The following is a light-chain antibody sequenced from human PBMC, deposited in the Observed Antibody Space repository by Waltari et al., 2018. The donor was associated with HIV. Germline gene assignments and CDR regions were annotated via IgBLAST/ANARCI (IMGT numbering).Light chain of an antibody. Sequence: QSVLTQPPSASGTPGQRVTISCSGSSSNIGSNTVHWYQQLPGTAPKLLIYSNNQRPSGVPDRFSGSKSGTSASLAISGLQSEDEADYYCAAWDDSLNAYVFGTGTKVTVL. CDR2: SNN. V-gene: IGLV1-44*01. CDR3: AAWDDSLNAYV. CDR1: SSNIGSNT. J-gene: IGLJ1*01.